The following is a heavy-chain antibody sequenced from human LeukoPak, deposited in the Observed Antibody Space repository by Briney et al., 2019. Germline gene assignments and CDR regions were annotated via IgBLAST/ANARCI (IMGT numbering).Heavy chain of an antibody. J-gene: IGHJ4*02. CDR3: ARVDLRYFDWFLSRSFDY. D-gene: IGHD3-9*01. Sequence: SETLSLTCAVYGGSFSGYYWSWIRQPPGKGLEWIGEINHSGSTNYNPSLKSRVTISVDTSKNQFPLKLSSVTAADTAVYYCARVDLRYFDWFLSRSFDYWGQGTLVTVSS. CDR1: GGSFSGYY. V-gene: IGHV4-34*01. CDR2: INHSGST.